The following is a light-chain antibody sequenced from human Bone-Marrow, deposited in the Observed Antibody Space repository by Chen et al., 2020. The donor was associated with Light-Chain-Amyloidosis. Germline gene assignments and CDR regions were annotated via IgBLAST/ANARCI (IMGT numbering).Light chain of an antibody. CDR2: RDT. CDR1: DLPTKY. J-gene: IGLJ2*01. CDR3: QSADSSGTYEVI. Sequence: SYELTQPPSVSVSPAQPARITCYGDDLPTKYAYWYQQKPGQAPVLVIHRDTERPSGISERFSGSSSGTTATLTISGVQAEDEADYHCQSADSSGTYEVIFGGGTKLTVL. V-gene: IGLV3-25*03.